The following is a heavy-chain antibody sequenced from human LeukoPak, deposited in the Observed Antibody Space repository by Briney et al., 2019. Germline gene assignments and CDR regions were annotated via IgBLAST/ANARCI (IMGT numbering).Heavy chain of an antibody. J-gene: IGHJ4*02. CDR1: GGSFSGYY. CDR2: INHSGST. D-gene: IGHD3-3*01. Sequence: SETLSLTCAVYGGSFSGYYWSWIRQPPGKGLEWLGEINHSGSTNYNPSLKSRVTISVDTSKNQFSLKLSSVTAADTAVYYCARGQTYYDFWSGYNVFDYWGQGTLVTVSS. V-gene: IGHV4-34*01. CDR3: ARGQTYYDFWSGYNVFDY.